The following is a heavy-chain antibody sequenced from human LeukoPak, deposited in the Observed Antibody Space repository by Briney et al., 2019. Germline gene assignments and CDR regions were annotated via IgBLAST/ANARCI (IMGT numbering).Heavy chain of an antibody. V-gene: IGHV4-59*08. CDR3: ARRPREGYNSAYFYYGVAV. CDR1: GGSISRYY. Sequence: PSETLSLTCSVSGGSISRYYWSGIRQPPGKGLEWIGDIYYNASTNYNPSLKSRVTISVDTSKNQFSLKLSSVTAADTAVYYCARRPREGYNSAYFYYGVAVWGHGTTVTVSS. CDR2: IYYNAST. J-gene: IGHJ6*02. D-gene: IGHD5-24*01.